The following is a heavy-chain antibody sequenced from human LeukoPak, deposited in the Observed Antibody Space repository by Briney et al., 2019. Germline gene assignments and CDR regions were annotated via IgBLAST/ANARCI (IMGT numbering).Heavy chain of an antibody. Sequence: GGSLRLSCVASGFTFTNYWMNWVRQAPGKGLEWVSAISGSGGSTYYADSVKGRFTISRDNSKNTLYLQMNSLRAEDTAVYYCAKFPRATVTPYYFDYWGQGTLVTVSS. CDR3: AKFPRATVTPYYFDY. D-gene: IGHD4-17*01. CDR2: ISGSGGST. J-gene: IGHJ4*02. V-gene: IGHV3-23*01. CDR1: GFTFTNYW.